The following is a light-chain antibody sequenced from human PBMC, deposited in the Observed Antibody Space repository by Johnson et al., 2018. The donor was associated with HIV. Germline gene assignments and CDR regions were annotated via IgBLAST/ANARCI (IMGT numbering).Light chain of an antibody. V-gene: IGLV1-51*02. CDR2: ENN. CDR1: SSNIGNNY. Sequence: QSVLTQPPSVSAAPGQKVTISCSGSSSNIGNNYVSWYQQLPGTAPKLLIYENNKRPSGIPDRFSGSKSGTSATLGITGLQTGDEAGYYCGTWASLLCFVIFGTGTTVSVL. J-gene: IGLJ1*01. CDR3: GTWASLLCFVI.